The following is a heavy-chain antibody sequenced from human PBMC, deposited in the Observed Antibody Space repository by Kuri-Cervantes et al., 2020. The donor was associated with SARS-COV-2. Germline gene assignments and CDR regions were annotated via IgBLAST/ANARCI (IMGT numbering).Heavy chain of an antibody. CDR2: IYYSGST. J-gene: IGHJ3*02. CDR3: AREVEGSDAFDI. Sequence: GSLRLSCTISGGSISSYYWSWIRQPPGKGLEWIGYIYYSGSTNYSPSLKSRVTISVDTSKNQFSLKLSSVTAADTAVYYCAREVEGSDAFDIWGQGTTVTVSS. V-gene: IGHV4-59*01. CDR1: GGSISSYY.